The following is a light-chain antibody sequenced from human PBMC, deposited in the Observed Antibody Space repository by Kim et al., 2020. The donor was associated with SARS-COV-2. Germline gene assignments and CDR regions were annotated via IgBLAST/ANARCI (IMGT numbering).Light chain of an antibody. CDR1: QSVSSSS. Sequence: SPGGITTLSCRASQSVSSSSLAWYQQKPGQAPRLLIYGASSRATGIPDRFSGSGSGTDFTLTISRLEPEDFAVYYCQQYGSSPMYTFGQGTKLEI. CDR3: QQYGSSPMYT. V-gene: IGKV3-20*01. J-gene: IGKJ2*01. CDR2: GAS.